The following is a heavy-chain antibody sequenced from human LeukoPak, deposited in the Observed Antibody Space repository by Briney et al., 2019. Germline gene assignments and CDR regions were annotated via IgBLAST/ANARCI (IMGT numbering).Heavy chain of an antibody. V-gene: IGHV3-33*01. J-gene: IGHJ6*04. D-gene: IGHD6-19*01. Sequence: GGSLTLSCVASRFTFSSYGMHWVRQAPGKGLEWAAVLWYDGSNKYYADSVKGRFTISRDNSKNTLYLQMNSLRAEDTAVYYCARENAGIAVARTYYYYYGMDVWGKGTTVTVSS. CDR3: ARENAGIAVARTYYYYYGMDV. CDR2: LWYDGSNK. CDR1: RFTFSSYG.